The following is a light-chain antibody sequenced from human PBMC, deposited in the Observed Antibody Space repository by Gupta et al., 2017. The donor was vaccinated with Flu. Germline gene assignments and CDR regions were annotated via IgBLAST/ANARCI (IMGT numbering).Light chain of an antibody. CDR1: QSISTY. J-gene: IGKJ2*01. V-gene: IGKV1-39*01. CDR2: VSS. Sequence: DIQMTQSPSSLSASVGDRVTITCRASQSISTYLNWYQQKPGKVPNLLIHVSSSLRSGVPSRFSGSGSGTDFTLTISGLQPEDSATYYCQQSFSTPHTFGQGTKLEIK. CDR3: QQSFSTPHT.